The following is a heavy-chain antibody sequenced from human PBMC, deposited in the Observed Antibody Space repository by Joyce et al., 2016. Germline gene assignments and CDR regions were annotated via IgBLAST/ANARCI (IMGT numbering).Heavy chain of an antibody. CDR2: ISHSGSV. D-gene: IGHD5-12*01. Sequence: QVQLHQWGAGRLKPSETLSLTCAGYGGSFNDHYWSWARQPPGKGLEWIGEISHSGSVNYNPSLKSRVIRAVDTSKNQFSLKVTSVTAADTAVYYCARVGGHVYESDYWGQGTLVTVSS. CDR3: ARVGGHVYESDY. CDR1: GGSFNDHY. V-gene: IGHV4-34*01. J-gene: IGHJ4*02.